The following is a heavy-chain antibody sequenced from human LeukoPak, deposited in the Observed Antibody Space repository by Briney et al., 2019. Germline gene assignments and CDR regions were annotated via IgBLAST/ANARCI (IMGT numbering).Heavy chain of an antibody. CDR2: INPNSGGT. CDR3: ARVFSSWYLSPYYLEY. CDR1: GYTFTGYY. J-gene: IGHJ4*02. Sequence: ASVKVSCKASGYTFTGYYMHWVRQVPGQALEWMGWINPNSGGTNYAQKFQGRVTMTRDTSITTAYMELSRLRSDDTAVYYCARVFSSWYLSPYYLEYCGQGTPVTVSS. D-gene: IGHD6-13*01. V-gene: IGHV1-2*02.